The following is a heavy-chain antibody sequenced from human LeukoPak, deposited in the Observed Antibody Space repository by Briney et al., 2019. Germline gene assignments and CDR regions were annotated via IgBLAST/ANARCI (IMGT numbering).Heavy chain of an antibody. V-gene: IGHV3-23*01. J-gene: IGHJ4*02. CDR1: GFTFSSYA. CDR3: AKLLAVTNSYYFNY. CDR2: ISGSGSGGST. D-gene: IGHD6-19*01. Sequence: GGSLRLSCAASGFTFSSYAMSWVRQAPGKELEWVSTISGSGSGGSTYYADSVKGRFTISRDNSKDTLYLQMNSLRAEDTAVYYCAKLLAVTNSYYFNYWGQGTLVTVS.